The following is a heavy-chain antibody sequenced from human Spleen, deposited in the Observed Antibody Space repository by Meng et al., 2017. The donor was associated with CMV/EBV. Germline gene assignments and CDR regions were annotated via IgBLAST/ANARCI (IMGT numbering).Heavy chain of an antibody. CDR2: INHSGST. V-gene: IGHV4-34*01. Sequence: QVQLQQWGAGLLKPSETLSLTGAVYGGSFSGYYWSWIRQPPGKGLEWIGEINHSGSTNYNPSLKSRVTISVDTSKNQFSLKLSSVTAADTAVYYCARVLPLNRRFDYWGQVTLVTVSS. J-gene: IGHJ4*02. CDR1: GGSFSGYY. CDR3: ARVLPLNRRFDY.